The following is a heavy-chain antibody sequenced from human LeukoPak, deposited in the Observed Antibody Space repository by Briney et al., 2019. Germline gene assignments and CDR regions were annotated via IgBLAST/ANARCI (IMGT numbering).Heavy chain of an antibody. CDR1: GFTFSSYA. CDR2: ISYDGSNK. V-gene: IGHV3-30*04. J-gene: IGHJ4*02. Sequence: PGRSLRLSCAASGFTFSSYAMHWVRQAPGKGLEWVAVISYDGSNKYYADSVKGRFTISRDNSKNTLYLQMNSLRAEDTAVYYCARSPYYDSSGDLDYWGQGTMVTVSS. D-gene: IGHD3-22*01. CDR3: ARSPYYDSSGDLDY.